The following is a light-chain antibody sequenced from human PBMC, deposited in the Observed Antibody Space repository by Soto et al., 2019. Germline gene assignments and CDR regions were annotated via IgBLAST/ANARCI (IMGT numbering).Light chain of an antibody. V-gene: IGLV1-40*01. CDR3: QSYDSRVSQVV. CDR1: SSNIGAGYD. J-gene: IGLJ2*01. CDR2: GNS. Sequence: QSALTQPPSVSGAPGQRVTISCTGSSSNIGAGYDVHWYQQLPGTAPKLLIYGNSNRPSGVAHRSSGSKSGTSASLAISRQPAEDAADYCSQSYDSRVSQVVFGAGTKLTVL.